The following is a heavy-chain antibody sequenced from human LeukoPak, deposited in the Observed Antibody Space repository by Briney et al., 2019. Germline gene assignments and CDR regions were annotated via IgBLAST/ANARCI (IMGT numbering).Heavy chain of an antibody. CDR3: MTASRSSSWPPPT. Sequence: GGSLRLSCAASGFTFSSYWMNWVRQAPGKGLEWVANIKQDGSEKKYVDSVKGRFTISRDNAKNSLYLQMNSLRAEDTAMYYCMTASRSSSWPPPTWGQGTLVAVSS. V-gene: IGHV3-7*01. D-gene: IGHD6-13*01. CDR2: IKQDGSEK. J-gene: IGHJ5*02. CDR1: GFTFSSYW.